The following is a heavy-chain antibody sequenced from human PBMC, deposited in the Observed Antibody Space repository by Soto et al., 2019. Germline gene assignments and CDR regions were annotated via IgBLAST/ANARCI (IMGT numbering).Heavy chain of an antibody. J-gene: IGHJ6*02. CDR2: IYYSGST. V-gene: IGHV4-31*03. CDR3: ARESMTTYYYYGMDV. CDR1: GGSISSGGYY. Sequence: PSETLSLTCTVSGGSISSGGYYWSWIRQHPGKGLEWIGYIYYSGSTYYNPSLKSRVTISVDTSKNQFSLKLSSVTAADTAVYYCARESMTTYYYYGMDVWGQGTTVTVSS. D-gene: IGHD4-17*01.